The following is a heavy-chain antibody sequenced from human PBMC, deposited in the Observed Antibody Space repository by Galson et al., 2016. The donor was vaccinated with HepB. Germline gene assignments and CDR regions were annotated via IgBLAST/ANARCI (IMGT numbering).Heavy chain of an antibody. CDR1: GFTFSTYN. J-gene: IGHJ4*02. V-gene: IGHV3-48*01. CDR2: ISSSSTI. CDR3: ARGGATRVDY. Sequence: SLRLSCAGFGFTFSTYNINWVRQVPGKGLEWVSYISSSSTIYYADSVKGRFTISRDNAHNSLYLQMNSLRAEDTAVYYCARGGATRVDYWGQGTLVTVSS.